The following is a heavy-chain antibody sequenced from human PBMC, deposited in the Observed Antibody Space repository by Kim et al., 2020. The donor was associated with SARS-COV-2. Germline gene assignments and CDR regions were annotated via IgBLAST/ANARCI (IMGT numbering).Heavy chain of an antibody. CDR2: IYYSGST. Sequence: SETLSLTCTVSGGSISSSSYYWGWIRQPPGKGLEWIGSIYYSGSTYYNPSLKSRVTISVDTSKNQFSLKLSSVTAADTPVYYCARSRGFSPFDYWGQGTL. CDR3: ARSRGFSPFDY. J-gene: IGHJ4*02. CDR1: GGSISSSSYY. V-gene: IGHV4-39*01.